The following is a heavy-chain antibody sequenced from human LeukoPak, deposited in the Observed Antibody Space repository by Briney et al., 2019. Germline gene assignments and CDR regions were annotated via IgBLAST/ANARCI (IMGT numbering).Heavy chain of an antibody. J-gene: IGHJ4*02. D-gene: IGHD4-23*01. CDR3: AVGLDYGGNSLDY. CDR2: INAGNGNT. Sequence: ASVKVSCKASGYTFTSYAMHWVRQAPGQRLEWMGWINAGNGNTKYSQKFQGRVTITRDTSASTAYMELSSLRSEDTAVYYCAVGLDYGGNSLDYWGQGTLVTVSS. V-gene: IGHV1-3*01. CDR1: GYTFTSYA.